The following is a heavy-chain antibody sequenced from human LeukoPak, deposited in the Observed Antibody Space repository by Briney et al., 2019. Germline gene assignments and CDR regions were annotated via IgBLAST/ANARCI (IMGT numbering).Heavy chain of an antibody. CDR3: ARVQESQIDYYFDY. D-gene: IGHD3-9*01. J-gene: IGHJ4*02. V-gene: IGHV4-34*01. Sequence: PSETLSLTCAVYGGSFSSYYWSWIRQPPGKGLEWIGEINHSGSTNYNPSLKSRVTISVDTSKNQFSLKLSSVTAADTAVYYCARVQESQIDYYFDYWGRGTLVTVSS. CDR2: INHSGST. CDR1: GGSFSSYY.